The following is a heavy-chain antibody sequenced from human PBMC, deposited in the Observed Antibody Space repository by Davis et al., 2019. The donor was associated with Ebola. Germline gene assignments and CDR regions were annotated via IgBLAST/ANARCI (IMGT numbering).Heavy chain of an antibody. CDR2: ISGRSTYI. CDR3: ARLEDSGWTQDY. J-gene: IGHJ4*02. Sequence: GESLKISCAASGFTFSSFTMNWVRQAPGKGLEWVSSISGRSTYIYSADSLKGRFTISRDNGKNSLYLQMNSLRAEDTAVYYCARLEDSGWTQDYWGQGTLVTVSS. V-gene: IGHV3-21*01. D-gene: IGHD6-19*01. CDR1: GFTFSSFT.